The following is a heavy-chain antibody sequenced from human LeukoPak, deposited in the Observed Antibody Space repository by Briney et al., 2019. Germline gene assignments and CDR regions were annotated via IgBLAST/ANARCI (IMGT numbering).Heavy chain of an antibody. V-gene: IGHV1-46*01. J-gene: IGHJ4*02. CDR3: AREIGPRQLHLWGSAFDY. D-gene: IGHD5-18*01. CDR1: GYTFTNYY. CDR2: INPSGGGT. Sequence: ASVKVSCKASGYTFTNYYMHWVRQAPGQGLEWMGIINPSGGGTSYAQKFQGRLTMTRDTSTTTVYMELSSLRSEDTAMYYCAREIGPRQLHLWGSAFDYWGQGTLITVSS.